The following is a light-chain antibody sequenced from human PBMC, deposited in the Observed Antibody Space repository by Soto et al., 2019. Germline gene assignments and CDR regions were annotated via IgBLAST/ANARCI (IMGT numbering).Light chain of an antibody. CDR3: QQSYSTLWT. J-gene: IGKJ1*01. Sequence: DIHMTQSPSSLSSSLGDRVTITFRASQSISSYLNWYQQKPGKAPKFLIYAASSLQSGVPSRFSGSGSGTDFTLTISSLQPEDFATYYCQQSYSTLWTFGQGTKVDIK. CDR1: QSISSY. V-gene: IGKV1-39*01. CDR2: AAS.